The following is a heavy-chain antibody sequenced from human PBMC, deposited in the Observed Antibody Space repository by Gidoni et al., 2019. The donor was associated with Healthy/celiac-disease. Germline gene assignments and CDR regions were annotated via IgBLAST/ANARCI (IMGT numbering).Heavy chain of an antibody. CDR1: GGSISSSSYY. CDR3: AREVGALDY. CDR2: IYYSGST. V-gene: IGHV4-39*07. J-gene: IGHJ4*02. D-gene: IGHD1-26*01. Sequence: QLQLQESGPGLVKPSETLSLPCTVSGGSISSSSYYWGWIRQPPGKGLEWIGSIYYSGSTYYNPSLKSRVTIAVDTSKNQFSLKLSSVTAADTAVYYCAREVGALDYWGQGTLVTVSS.